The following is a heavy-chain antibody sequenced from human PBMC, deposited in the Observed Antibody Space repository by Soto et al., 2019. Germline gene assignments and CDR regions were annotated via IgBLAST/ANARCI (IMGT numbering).Heavy chain of an antibody. J-gene: IGHJ6*03. V-gene: IGHV4-34*01. CDR3: ARAPRGDYGTSYYYMDV. CDR1: GGXFSGYY. D-gene: IGHD4-17*01. CDR2: INNSGST. Sequence: SETLSLTCAVYGGXFSGYYXXWIXQPXGKGXEWIXEINNSGSTNYNPSLQSRVTISVDTSKNQFSLKLSSVTAADTAVYYCARAPRGDYGTSYYYMDVWGKGTTVTVSS.